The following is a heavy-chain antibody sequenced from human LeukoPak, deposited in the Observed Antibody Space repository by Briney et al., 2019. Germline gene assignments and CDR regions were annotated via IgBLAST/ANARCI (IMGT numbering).Heavy chain of an antibody. CDR1: GGSISSGDYY. Sequence: SETLSLTCTVSGGSISSGDYYWSWIRQPPGKGPEWIGYIYYSGSTYYNPSLKSRVTISVDTSKNQFSLKLSSVTAADTAVYYCARLRLNDAFDIWGQGTMVTVSS. J-gene: IGHJ3*02. V-gene: IGHV4-30-4*08. CDR2: IYYSGST. CDR3: ARLRLNDAFDI. D-gene: IGHD6-19*01.